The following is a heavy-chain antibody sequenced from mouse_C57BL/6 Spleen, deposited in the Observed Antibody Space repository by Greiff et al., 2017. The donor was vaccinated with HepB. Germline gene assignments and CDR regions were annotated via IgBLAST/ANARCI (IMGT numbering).Heavy chain of an antibody. CDR1: GYTFTSYW. Sequence: VQLQQPGAELVKPGASVKLSCKASGYTFTSYWMHWVKQRPGQGLEWIGMIHPNSGSTNYNEKFKSKATLTVDKSSSTAYMQLSSLTSEDSAVYYCARCITTVVATSYWYFDVWGTGTTVTVSS. CDR3: ARCITTVVATSYWYFDV. J-gene: IGHJ1*03. D-gene: IGHD1-1*01. V-gene: IGHV1-64*01. CDR2: IHPNSGST.